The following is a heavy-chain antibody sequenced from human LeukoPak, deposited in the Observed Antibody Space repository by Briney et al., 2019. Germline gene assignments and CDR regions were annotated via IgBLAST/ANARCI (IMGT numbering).Heavy chain of an antibody. V-gene: IGHV1-18*01. CDR3: ATSLSIAAAATAFDF. CDR2: ISAYYGNT. D-gene: IGHD6-13*01. J-gene: IGHJ3*01. Sequence: ASVKVSCKASGYTVTSYVISWVRQAPGQGLEWMGWISAYYGNTNYAQNLQGRVTMTTDTYTSTAYMELRVLRFDDSTVYYSATSLSIAAAATAFDFWGQGTMVTVSS. CDR1: GYTVTSYV.